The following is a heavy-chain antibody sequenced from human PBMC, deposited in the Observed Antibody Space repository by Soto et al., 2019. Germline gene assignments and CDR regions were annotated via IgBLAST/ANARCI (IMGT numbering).Heavy chain of an antibody. CDR1: GFTFSSYA. J-gene: IGHJ4*02. CDR2: ISGSGGST. CDR3: AKATTKIVVVITIGLNFDY. D-gene: IGHD3-22*01. Sequence: GGSLRLSCAASGFTFSSYAMSWVRQAPGKGLEWVSAISGSGGSTYYADSVKGRFTISRDNSKNTLYLQMNSLRAEDTAVYYCAKATTKIVVVITIGLNFDYWGQGT. V-gene: IGHV3-23*01.